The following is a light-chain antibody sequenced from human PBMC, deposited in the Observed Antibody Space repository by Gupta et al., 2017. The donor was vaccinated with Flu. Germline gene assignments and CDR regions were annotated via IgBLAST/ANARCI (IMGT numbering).Light chain of an antibody. CDR2: DSS. Sequence: ETVLTQSPGTLSLSPGERATLSCRASQSVSRSHLAWYQQKPGQPPRLLIYDSSSRATGIPDRFSGSGSGTDFTLTISRLEPEEFAVYYCQQYGLSPFTFGQGTKVEMK. V-gene: IGKV3-20*01. CDR1: QSVSRSH. CDR3: QQYGLSPFT. J-gene: IGKJ2*01.